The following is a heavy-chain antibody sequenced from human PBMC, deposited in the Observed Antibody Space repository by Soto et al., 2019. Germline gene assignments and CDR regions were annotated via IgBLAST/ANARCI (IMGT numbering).Heavy chain of an antibody. CDR2: TYYRSNWYN. V-gene: IGHV6-1*01. J-gene: IGHJ6*02. CDR3: ARDRRAVEMDV. Sequence: QALSITYFISWASVSSNSGACNCIRQSPSRGLEWLGRTYYRSNWYNDYAVSVKSRITINPDPSKNQFSLQLNSVTPEDTAVYYCARDRRAVEMDVWGQGTTVTVSS. D-gene: IGHD6-19*01. CDR1: WASVSSNSGA.